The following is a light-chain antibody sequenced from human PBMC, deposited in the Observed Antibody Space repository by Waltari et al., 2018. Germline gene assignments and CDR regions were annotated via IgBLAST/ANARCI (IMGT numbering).Light chain of an antibody. V-gene: IGKV4-1*01. CDR1: QSVFYSARNKNY. Sequence: DIVMTQSPDSLAVSLGERATINCKSSQSVFYSARNKNYLSWCQQKPGQPPKLLIYATSTRESGVPDRFSGSGSGTDFTLTISSLQAEDVAVYFCHQYYTYPLTFGGGTKVEIK. CDR3: HQYYTYPLT. CDR2: ATS. J-gene: IGKJ4*01.